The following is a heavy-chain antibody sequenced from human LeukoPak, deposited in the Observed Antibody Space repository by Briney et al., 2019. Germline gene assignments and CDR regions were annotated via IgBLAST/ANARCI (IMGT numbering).Heavy chain of an antibody. D-gene: IGHD1-26*01. Sequence: GRSLRLSCAASGFTFDDYAMHWVRQAPGKGLEWVSGISWNSGSIGYADSVKGRFTISRDNAKNSLYLRMNSLRAEDMALYYCAKAAYSGSQGWIDYWGQGTLVTVSS. CDR2: ISWNSGSI. J-gene: IGHJ4*02. V-gene: IGHV3-9*03. CDR1: GFTFDDYA. CDR3: AKAAYSGSQGWIDY.